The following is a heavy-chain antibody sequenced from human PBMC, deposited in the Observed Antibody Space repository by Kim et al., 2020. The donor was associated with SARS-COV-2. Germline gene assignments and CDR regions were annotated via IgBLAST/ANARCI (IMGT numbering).Heavy chain of an antibody. Sequence: GESLKISCEASGYDFINYWIGWVRRVPGKGLEWMGIIYPGDSNSIYSPPFQGQVTMSADKSTSTAYLQWSSLKASDTAMYYCGRLDRSYGSGSYSWFDSWGQGTRVTVSS. CDR1: GYDFINYW. V-gene: IGHV5-51*01. J-gene: IGHJ5*01. CDR2: IYPGDSNS. D-gene: IGHD3-10*01. CDR3: GRLDRSYGSGSYSWFDS.